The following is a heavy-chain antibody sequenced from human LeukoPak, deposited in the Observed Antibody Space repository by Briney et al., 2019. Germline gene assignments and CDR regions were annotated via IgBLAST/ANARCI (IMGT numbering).Heavy chain of an antibody. J-gene: IGHJ4*01. D-gene: IGHD3-22*01. CDR1: GYTFTSYD. Sequence: ASVKVSCRASGYTFTSYDINWVRQATGQGLEWMGWMNPNSGNTGYAQKFQGRVTMTRNTSISTAYMELSSLRSEDTAAYYCARVPITMINGGIDYWGQGTLVTVSS. V-gene: IGHV1-8*01. CDR3: ARVPITMINGGIDY. CDR2: MNPNSGNT.